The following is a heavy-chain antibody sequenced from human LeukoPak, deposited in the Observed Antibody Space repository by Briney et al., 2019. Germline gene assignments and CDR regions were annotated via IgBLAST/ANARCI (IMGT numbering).Heavy chain of an antibody. D-gene: IGHD1-14*01. CDR2: IKTDGSST. CDR1: GFTFSNNW. V-gene: IGHV3-74*03. J-gene: IGHJ4*02. CDR3: YTSAGY. Sequence: PVGSLRLSSAASGFTFSNNWMHWVRQGPGKGLVCVSRIKTDGSSTTYADPVKGRFTISRDNAKNTLYLQMNSLRAEDTAVYYCYTSAGYWGQGTLVTVSS.